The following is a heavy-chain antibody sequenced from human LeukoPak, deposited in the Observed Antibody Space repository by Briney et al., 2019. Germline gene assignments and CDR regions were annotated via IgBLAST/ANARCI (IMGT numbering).Heavy chain of an antibody. CDR3: AKDRITMVRGVIPVLHH. D-gene: IGHD3-10*01. Sequence: PEGSLRLSCAASGFTFRSYWMDWVRQAPGKGLEWVAFIRYDGSNKYYADSVKGRFTISRDNSKNTLYLQMNSLRAEDTAVYYCAKDRITMVRGVIPVLHHWGQGTLVTVSS. V-gene: IGHV3-30*02. CDR2: IRYDGSNK. J-gene: IGHJ4*02. CDR1: GFTFRSYW.